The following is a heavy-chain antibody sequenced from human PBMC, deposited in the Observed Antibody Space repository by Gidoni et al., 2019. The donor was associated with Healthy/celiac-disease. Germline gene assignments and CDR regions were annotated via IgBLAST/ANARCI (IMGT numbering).Heavy chain of an antibody. Sequence: QLHLQESGPGLVTPSETLSLTCTVSGGSIRSSSYSWGWISQPPGKWLEWIGIIYYSGSTYYNPSVKSRVTISVDTSKNQFSLKLSSVTAADTAVYYCARHPMVRGDYFDYWGQGTLVTVSS. CDR2: IYYSGST. CDR1: GGSIRSSSYS. CDR3: ARHPMVRGDYFDY. J-gene: IGHJ4*02. V-gene: IGHV4-39*01. D-gene: IGHD3-10*01.